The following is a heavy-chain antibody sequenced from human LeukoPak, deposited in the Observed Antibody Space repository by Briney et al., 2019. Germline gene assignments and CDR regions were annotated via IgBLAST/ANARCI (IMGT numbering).Heavy chain of an antibody. CDR3: ARASGVQRLVPPWFDP. J-gene: IGHJ5*02. D-gene: IGHD6-19*01. CDR2: IWYDGSNK. CDR1: GFTFSSYG. Sequence: GGSLRLSCAASGFTFSSYGMHWVRQAPGKGLEWVAVIWYDGSNKYYADSVKGRFTISRDNSKNTLYLQMNRLRVEDTAVYYCARASGVQRLVPPWFDPWGQGTLVTVSS. V-gene: IGHV3-33*01.